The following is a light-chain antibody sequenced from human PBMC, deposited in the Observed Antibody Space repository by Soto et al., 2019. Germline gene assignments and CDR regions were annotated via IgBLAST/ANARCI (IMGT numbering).Light chain of an antibody. CDR1: SSDVGGYNY. CDR3: SSYSSTNTLGV. CDR2: DVS. Sequence: QSALTQPAAVSESPGQSITISCTGTSSDVGGYNYVSWYQQHPGKAPKLIIYDVSNRPSGVSTRFSGSRSGNTASLTISGLQAEDEANYFCSSYSSTNTLGVFGGGTKVTVL. J-gene: IGLJ2*01. V-gene: IGLV2-14*01.